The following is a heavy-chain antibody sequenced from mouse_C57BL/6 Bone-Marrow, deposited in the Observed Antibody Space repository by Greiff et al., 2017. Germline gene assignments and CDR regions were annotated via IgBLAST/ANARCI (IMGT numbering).Heavy chain of an antibody. CDR1: GYTFTSYG. V-gene: IGHV1-81*01. Sequence: QVQLQQSGAELVRPGASVKLSCKASGYTFTSYGISWVKQRTGQGLEWIGEIYPRSGNTYYNEKFKGKATLPADKSSSTAYMELRSLTSEDSAVYVCSRRLSRNYWYFDVWGKGTTVTVSS. CDR2: IYPRSGNT. CDR3: SRRLSRNYWYFDV. D-gene: IGHD6-5*01. J-gene: IGHJ1*03.